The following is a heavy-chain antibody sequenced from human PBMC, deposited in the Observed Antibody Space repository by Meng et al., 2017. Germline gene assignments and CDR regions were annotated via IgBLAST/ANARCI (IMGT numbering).Heavy chain of an antibody. CDR3: ARGRKKGIAYYYDSSGYYSAFDI. V-gene: IGHV4-34*01. CDR2: INHSGST. Sequence: SETLSLTCPVYAGSFSGYYWSWIRQPPGKGLEWLGEINHSGSTNYNPSLKSRVTISVDTSKNQFSLKLSSVTAADTAVYYCARGRKKGIAYYYDSSGYYSAFDIWGQGTMVTVSS. D-gene: IGHD3-22*01. CDR1: AGSFSGYY. J-gene: IGHJ3*02.